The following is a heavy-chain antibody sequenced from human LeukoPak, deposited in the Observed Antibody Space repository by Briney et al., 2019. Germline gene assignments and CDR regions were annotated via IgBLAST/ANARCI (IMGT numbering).Heavy chain of an antibody. D-gene: IGHD2-2*01. CDR3: ARDVPYCSSTSCSFDY. Sequence: GGSLRLSCAASGFTFSSYSMNWVRQAPGKGLEWVSSISSSSSYIYYADSVKGRFTISRDNAKNSLYLQMNSLRAEDTAVYYCARDVPYCSSTSCSFDYWGQGTLVTVSS. CDR2: ISSSSSYI. J-gene: IGHJ4*02. CDR1: GFTFSSYS. V-gene: IGHV3-21*01.